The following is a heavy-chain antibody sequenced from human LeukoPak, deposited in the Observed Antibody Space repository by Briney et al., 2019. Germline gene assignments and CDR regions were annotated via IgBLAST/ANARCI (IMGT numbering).Heavy chain of an antibody. CDR1: GGSFSGYY. V-gene: IGHV4-34*01. J-gene: IGHJ5*02. Sequence: SETLSLTCAVYGGSFSGYYWSWIRQPPGKGLEWIGETNHSGSTNYNPSLKSRVTISVDTSKNQFSLKLSSVTAADTAVYYCARGRGAITMVRGVSVWFDPWGQGTLVTVSS. D-gene: IGHD3-10*01. CDR2: TNHSGST. CDR3: ARGRGAITMVRGVSVWFDP.